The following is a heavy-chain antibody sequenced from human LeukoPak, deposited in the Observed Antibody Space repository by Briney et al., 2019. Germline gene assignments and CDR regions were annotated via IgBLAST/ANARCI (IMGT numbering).Heavy chain of an antibody. CDR3: AREKGGSYRETDAFDI. CDR2: IKQDGSEK. CDR1: GFTFSSYG. D-gene: IGHD1-26*01. J-gene: IGHJ3*02. Sequence: GGSLRLSCAASGFTFSSYGMHWVRQAPGKGLEWVANIKQDGSEKYYVDSVKGRFTISRDNAKNSLFLQMNSLRAEDTAVYYCAREKGGSYRETDAFDIWGQGTMVTVSS. V-gene: IGHV3-7*01.